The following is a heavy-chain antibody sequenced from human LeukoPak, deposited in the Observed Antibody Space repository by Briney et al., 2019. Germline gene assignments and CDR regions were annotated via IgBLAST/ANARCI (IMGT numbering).Heavy chain of an antibody. D-gene: IGHD3-10*01. Sequence: PSQTLSLTCTVSGGSIRSYYWSWIRQPPGKGLEWIGYMYYSGSTNYNPSLKSRVTISVDTSKNQFSLKLSSVTAADTAVYYCARGRDYGSGTYASDYWGRGTLVTVSS. CDR1: GGSIRSYY. J-gene: IGHJ4*02. CDR3: ARGRDYGSGTYASDY. V-gene: IGHV4-59*01. CDR2: MYYSGST.